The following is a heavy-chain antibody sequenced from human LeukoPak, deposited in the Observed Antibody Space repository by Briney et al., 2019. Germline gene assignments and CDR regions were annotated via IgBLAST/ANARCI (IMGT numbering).Heavy chain of an antibody. D-gene: IGHD4-11*01. CDR1: GYSFTSYW. Sequence: GESLRISCQGSGYSFTSYWITWVRQMPGKGLEWVGRIDPSDSYTDYSPSFQGHVTVSSDKSFSTAYLQWSSLKASDTAMYYCATMTTEYYFDYWGQGTLVTVSS. CDR3: ATMTTEYYFDY. J-gene: IGHJ4*02. CDR2: IDPSDSYT. V-gene: IGHV5-10-1*01.